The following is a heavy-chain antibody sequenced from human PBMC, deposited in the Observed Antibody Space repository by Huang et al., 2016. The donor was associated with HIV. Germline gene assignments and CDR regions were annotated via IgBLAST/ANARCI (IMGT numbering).Heavy chain of an antibody. CDR1: GYSFSIYW. CDR2: IYPVESKS. Sequence: EVQLVQSGAEVKKPGESLKISCTGSGYSFSIYWIAWVRQMPGKGLEWMGIIYPVESKSTYSPSFEGHVSSSVDKSINTVYLHWSSLKASDTAIYYCAKGRRAFDVWGQGTWVTVSS. CDR3: AKGRRAFDV. V-gene: IGHV5-51*03. J-gene: IGHJ3*01.